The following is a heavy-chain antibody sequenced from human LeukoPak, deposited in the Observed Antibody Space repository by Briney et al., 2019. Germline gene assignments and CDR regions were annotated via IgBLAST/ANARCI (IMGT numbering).Heavy chain of an antibody. V-gene: IGHV1-2*02. D-gene: IGHD1-26*01. Sequence: GASVKVSCKASGYTFSDYYIHWVRQAPGQGLEWMGWINPNGGGTHYAQQFLGRVTMTRDTSISTAYMELSRLRSDDTAVYYCARDSGVGASWHPFDYWGQGTLVTVSS. CDR3: ARDSGVGASWHPFDY. J-gene: IGHJ4*02. CDR2: INPNGGGT. CDR1: GYTFSDYY.